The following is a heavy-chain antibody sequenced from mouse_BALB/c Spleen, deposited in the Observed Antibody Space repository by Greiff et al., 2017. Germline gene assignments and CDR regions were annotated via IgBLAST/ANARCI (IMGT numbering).Heavy chain of an antibody. CDR2: IWGDGST. J-gene: IGHJ4*01. CDR1: GFSLTGYG. V-gene: IGHV2-6-7*01. CDR3: ARDRQLGLSYYAMDY. Sequence: VQVVESGPGLVAPSQSLSITCTVSGFSLTGYGVNWVRQPPGKGLEWLGMIWGDGSTDYNSALKSRLSISKDNSKSQVFLKMNSLQTDDTARYYCARDRQLGLSYYAMDYWGQGTSVTVSS. D-gene: IGHD3-2*01.